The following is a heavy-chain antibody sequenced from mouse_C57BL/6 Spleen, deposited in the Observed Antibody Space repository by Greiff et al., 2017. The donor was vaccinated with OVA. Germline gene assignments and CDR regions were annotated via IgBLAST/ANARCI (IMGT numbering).Heavy chain of an antibody. V-gene: IGHV1-82*01. Sequence: VQPKQSGPELVKPGASVKISRKAFCYAFSSPWMNRVKQRPGKGLEWVGRNYPGDGDTNYNWKVKGNDTLSEDKSSSTVYTQHSSLTSEDSVVYCCASGYSNGFAYWGQGTLVTVSA. CDR3: ASGYSNGFAY. CDR1: CYAFSSPW. J-gene: IGHJ3*01. CDR2: NYPGDGDT. D-gene: IGHD2-5*01.